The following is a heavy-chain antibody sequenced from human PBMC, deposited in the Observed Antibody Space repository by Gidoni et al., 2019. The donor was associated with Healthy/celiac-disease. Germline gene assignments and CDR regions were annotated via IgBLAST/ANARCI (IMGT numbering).Heavy chain of an antibody. CDR3: ARGYTACHWFDP. Sequence: QVQLQQWGAGLLTPSETLSLTCAVYGGSFSGYYWSWIRQPPGKGLEWIGEINHSGSTNYNPSLKSRVTISVDTSKNQFSLKLSSVTAADTAVYYCARGYTACHWFDPWGQGTLVTVSS. CDR1: GGSFSGYY. J-gene: IGHJ5*02. CDR2: INHSGST. D-gene: IGHD5-18*01. V-gene: IGHV4-34*01.